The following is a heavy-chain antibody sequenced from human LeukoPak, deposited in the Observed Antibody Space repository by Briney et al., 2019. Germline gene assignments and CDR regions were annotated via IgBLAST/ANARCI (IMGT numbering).Heavy chain of an antibody. V-gene: IGHV4-61*01. Sequence: SETLSLTCTVSGGSVSGGNYYCSWIRQSPGKGLEWIGYIHYNGSTVYNPSLKSRVTMSIDTSKNQFSLNLSSVTAADTAVYYCARTGSTGGYWGQGTLVTVSS. D-gene: IGHD1-1*01. CDR2: IHYNGST. J-gene: IGHJ4*02. CDR1: GGSVSGGNYY. CDR3: ARTGSTGGY.